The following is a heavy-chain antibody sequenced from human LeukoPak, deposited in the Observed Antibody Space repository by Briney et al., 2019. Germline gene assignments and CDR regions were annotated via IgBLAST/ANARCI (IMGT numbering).Heavy chain of an antibody. CDR3: AKMYDSSGYYESLRFDP. CDR2: ISGSGGST. D-gene: IGHD3-22*01. CDR1: AFTFSSYG. V-gene: IGHV3-23*01. J-gene: IGHJ5*02. Sequence: LPGGSLRLSCAASAFTFSSYGMSWVRQAPGKGLEWVSAISGSGGSTYYADSVKGRFTISRDNSKNTLYLQMNSLRAEDTAVYYCAKMYDSSGYYESLRFDPWGQGTLVTVSS.